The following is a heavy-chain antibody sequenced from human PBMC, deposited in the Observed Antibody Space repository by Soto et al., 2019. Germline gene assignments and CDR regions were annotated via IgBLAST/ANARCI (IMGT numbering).Heavy chain of an antibody. Sequence: EVQLLESGGGLVQPGGSLRLSCAASGFTFSTYAMSWVRQAPGKGLEWVSAISGSGGSTYYADSVKGRFTISRDKSKNPLYPEMNSPRAEDPAVYYCAKNLDTTFRPVAPWGQGTLVTVSS. CDR1: GFTFSTYA. V-gene: IGHV3-23*01. D-gene: IGHD5-18*01. J-gene: IGHJ5*02. CDR3: AKNLDTTFRPVAP. CDR2: ISGSGGST.